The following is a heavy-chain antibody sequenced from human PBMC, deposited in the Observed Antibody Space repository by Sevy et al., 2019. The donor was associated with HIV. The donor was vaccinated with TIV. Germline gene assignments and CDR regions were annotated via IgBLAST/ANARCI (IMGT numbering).Heavy chain of an antibody. CDR1: GGTFSSYA. V-gene: IGHV1-69*04. D-gene: IGHD3-22*01. J-gene: IGHJ6*02. CDR3: ATYYYDSSGYYGGLDYYYYGMDV. Sequence: ASVKVSCKASGGTFSSYAISWVRQAPGQGLEWMGRIIPILGIANYAQKFQGRVTITADKSTSTACMELSSLRSEDTAVYYCATYYYDSSGYYGGLDYYYYGMDVWGQGTTATVSS. CDR2: IIPILGIA.